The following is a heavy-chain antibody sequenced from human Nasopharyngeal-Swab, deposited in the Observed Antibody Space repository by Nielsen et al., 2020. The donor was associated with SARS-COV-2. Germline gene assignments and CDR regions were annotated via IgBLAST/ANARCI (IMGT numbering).Heavy chain of an antibody. CDR3: ARSSPKTKGMHDY. CDR1: GFTFSSYS. Sequence: GESLKISCAAAGFTFSSYSRNWVRQAPGKGLEWVSSISSSSSYIYYADSVKGRFTISRDNAKNSLYLQMNSLRAEDTAVDYCARSSPKTKGMHDYWGQGTLVTVSS. J-gene: IGHJ4*02. D-gene: IGHD1-7*01. CDR2: ISSSSSYI. V-gene: IGHV3-21*01.